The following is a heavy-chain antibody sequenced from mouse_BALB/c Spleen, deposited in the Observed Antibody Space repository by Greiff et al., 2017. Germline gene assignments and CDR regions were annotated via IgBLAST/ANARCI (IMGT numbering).Heavy chain of an antibody. Sequence: QVQLQQSGAELVRPGASVTLSCKASGYTFTDYEMHWVKQTPVHGLEWIGAIDPETGGTAYNQKFKGKATLTSDKSSSTAYMELRSLTSEDSAVYYCTRGYYVNLFAYWGQGTLVTVSA. V-gene: IGHV1-15*01. CDR2: IDPETGGT. J-gene: IGHJ3*01. CDR1: GYTFTDYE. CDR3: TRGYYVNLFAY. D-gene: IGHD2-1*01.